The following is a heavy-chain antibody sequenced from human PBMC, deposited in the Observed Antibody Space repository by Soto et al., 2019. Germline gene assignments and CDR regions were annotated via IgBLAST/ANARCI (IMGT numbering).Heavy chain of an antibody. V-gene: IGHV3-30*18. CDR3: AKGQHCSSTSCYFYHYGMDV. Sequence: QVQLVESGGGVVQPGRSLRLSCVASGFTFSSYGMHWVRQAPGKGLEWVAVISYDGSYKYYADSGKGRLTISRDNPKNTVYLQMNSRRGEDTAVYYCAKGQHCSSTSCYFYHYGMDVWGQGTTVAVSS. D-gene: IGHD2-2*01. CDR2: ISYDGSYK. CDR1: GFTFSSYG. J-gene: IGHJ6*02.